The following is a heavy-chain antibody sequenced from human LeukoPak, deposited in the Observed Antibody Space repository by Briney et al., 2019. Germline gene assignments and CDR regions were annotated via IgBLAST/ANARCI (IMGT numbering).Heavy chain of an antibody. CDR3: AKGVSSDGSGYYFDY. V-gene: IGHV3-23*01. CDR2: ISGSGGST. J-gene: IGHJ4*02. CDR1: GFTFSSYG. Sequence: GGSLRLSCAASGFTFSSYGMSWVRQAPGKGLEWVSAISGSGGSTYYADSVKGRFTISRDNSKNTLYLQMNSLRAEDTAVYYCAKGVSSDGSGYYFDYWGQGTLVTVSS. D-gene: IGHD3-10*01.